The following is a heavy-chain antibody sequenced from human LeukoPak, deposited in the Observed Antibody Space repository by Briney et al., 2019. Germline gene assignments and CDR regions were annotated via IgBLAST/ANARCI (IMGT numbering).Heavy chain of an antibody. D-gene: IGHD2-2*01. CDR3: ARAGGYDCFDY. J-gene: IGHJ4*02. CDR2: ISATGGST. V-gene: IGHV3-23*01. Sequence: PGGSLRLSCAASGFTFSSYGITWVRQAPGKGLEWVSTISATGGSTYYADSVKGRFTISRDNAKNSLYLQMNSLRAEDTAVYYCARAGGYDCFDYWGQGTLVTVSS. CDR1: GFTFSSYG.